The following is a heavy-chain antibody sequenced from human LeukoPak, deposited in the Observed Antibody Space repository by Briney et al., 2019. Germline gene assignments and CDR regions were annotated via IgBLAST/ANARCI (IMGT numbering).Heavy chain of an antibody. D-gene: IGHD6-19*01. CDR2: ISGSGGST. CDR3: AKGIYSSGWSYFDY. V-gene: IGHV3-23*01. Sequence: GGSLRLSCAASGFTFSSYAMSWVRQAPGKGLEWVSAISGSGGSTYYPDSVKGRFTISRDNSKNTLYLQMNSLRAEDTAVYYCAKGIYSSGWSYFDYWGHGTLVTVSS. CDR1: GFTFSSYA. J-gene: IGHJ4*01.